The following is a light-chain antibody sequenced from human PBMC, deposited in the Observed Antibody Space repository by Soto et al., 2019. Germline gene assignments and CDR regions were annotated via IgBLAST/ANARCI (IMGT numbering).Light chain of an antibody. J-gene: IGKJ4*01. CDR3: EGSCSSPRR. CDR2: GAS. Sequence: DTKCLSQGNRVNRSGRPSQRVTSSSLAWYQQKLGQAPRLLVYGASNRAIGFPARFSVSGSGTDLTFTINSFYAEDCAVYFCEGSCSSPRRFAGGTKVDIK. V-gene: IGKV3-20*01. CDR1: QRVTSSS.